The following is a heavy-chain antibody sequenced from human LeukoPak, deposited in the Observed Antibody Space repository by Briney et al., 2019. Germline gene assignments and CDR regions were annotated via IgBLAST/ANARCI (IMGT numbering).Heavy chain of an antibody. CDR1: GYTFTSYG. D-gene: IGHD1-26*01. J-gene: IGHJ3*02. CDR3: ASSRIVGATPLFDI. Sequence: GASVKVSCKASGYTFTSYGISWVRQAPGQGLEWMGWISAYNGNTNYAQKLQGRVTMTTDTSTRTAYMELRSLRSDDTAVYYCASSRIVGATPLFDIWGQGTMVTVSS. V-gene: IGHV1-18*01. CDR2: ISAYNGNT.